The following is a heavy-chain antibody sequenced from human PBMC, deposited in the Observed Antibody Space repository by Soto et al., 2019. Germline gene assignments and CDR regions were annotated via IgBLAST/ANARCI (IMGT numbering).Heavy chain of an antibody. Sequence: SETLSLTCAVSGGSISRSNWWSWVRQPPGKGLEWIGEIYHSGSTNYNPSLKSRVTISVDKSKNQFSLKLSSVTAADTAVYYCASLAVAGPNYYYYYGMDVWGQGTTVTVSS. CDR3: ASLAVAGPNYYYYYGMDV. CDR1: GGSISRSNW. CDR2: IYHSGST. D-gene: IGHD6-19*01. V-gene: IGHV4-4*02. J-gene: IGHJ6*02.